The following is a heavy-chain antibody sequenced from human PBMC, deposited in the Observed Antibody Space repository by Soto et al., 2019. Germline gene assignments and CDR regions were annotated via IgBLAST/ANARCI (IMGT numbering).Heavy chain of an antibody. Sequence: QVQLQESGPGLVKPSGTLSLTCAVSGASIRSNNRWSWVRQPPGKGLEWIGEIFHSGSTNYNPSLKPRLTISVDKSKNQFSLKLSFVTAADTAVYYCARVYSGSYSDSWGRGTLVTVSS. V-gene: IGHV4-4*02. J-gene: IGHJ4*02. CDR3: ARVYSGSYSDS. D-gene: IGHD1-26*01. CDR1: GASIRSNNR. CDR2: IFHSGST.